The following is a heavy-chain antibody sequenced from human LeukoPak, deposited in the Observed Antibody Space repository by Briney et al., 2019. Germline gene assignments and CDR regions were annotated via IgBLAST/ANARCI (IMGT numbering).Heavy chain of an antibody. J-gene: IGHJ5*02. CDR3: AKAGDYGDFNWFDP. Sequence: GGSLRLSCAAAGFTFSSYAMSWVRQAPGKGLEWVSAISGSGGSTYYADSVKGRFTISRDNSKNTLYLQMNSLRAEDTAVYYCAKAGDYGDFNWFDPWGQGTLVTVSS. CDR2: ISGSGGST. V-gene: IGHV3-23*01. D-gene: IGHD4-17*01. CDR1: GFTFSSYA.